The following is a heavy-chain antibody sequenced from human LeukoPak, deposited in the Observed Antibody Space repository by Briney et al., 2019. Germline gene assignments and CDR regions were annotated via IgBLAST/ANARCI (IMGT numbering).Heavy chain of an antibody. CDR2: IYTSGST. Sequence: SETLSLTCTVSGGSINSYYWSWIRQPAGKGLEWIGRIYTSGSTNYNPPLKSRVTMSVDTSRNQFSLKLSSVTAADTAVYYCARGGNYYGSGSYVIGAFDIWGQGTMVTVSS. J-gene: IGHJ3*02. CDR3: ARGGNYYGSGSYVIGAFDI. V-gene: IGHV4-4*07. D-gene: IGHD3-10*01. CDR1: GGSINSYY.